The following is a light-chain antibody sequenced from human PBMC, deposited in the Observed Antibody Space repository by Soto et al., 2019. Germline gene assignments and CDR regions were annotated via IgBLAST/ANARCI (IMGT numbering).Light chain of an antibody. V-gene: IGKV4-1*01. CDR3: QQYYSTPLT. J-gene: IGKJ4*01. CDR2: WAS. CDR1: QSVFYTSNNKNY. Sequence: DIVMTQSPDSLAVSLGEGATINCRSSQSVFYTSNNKNYLAWYQQRPGQPPKLLLYWASNRESGVPDRFSGSGSGTDFTLTISRLQPEHVAVYFCQQYYSTPLTFGGGTKVEIK.